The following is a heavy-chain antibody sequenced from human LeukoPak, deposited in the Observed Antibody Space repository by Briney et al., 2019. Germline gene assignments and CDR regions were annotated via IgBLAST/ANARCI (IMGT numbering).Heavy chain of an antibody. CDR3: ARGPAPWDSSGYNLVY. CDR2: MNPNSGNT. D-gene: IGHD3-22*01. CDR1: GYTFTSYD. Sequence: VASVKVSCKASGYTFTSYDINWVRQATGQGLEWVGWMNPNSGNTGYALKFQGRVTMTRNTSINTAYMELSSLRSEDTAVYYCARGPAPWDSSGYNLVYWGQGTLVTVSS. J-gene: IGHJ4*02. V-gene: IGHV1-8*01.